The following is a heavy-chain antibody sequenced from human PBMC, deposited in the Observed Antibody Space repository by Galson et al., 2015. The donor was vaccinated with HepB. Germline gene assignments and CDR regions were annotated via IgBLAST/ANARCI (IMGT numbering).Heavy chain of an antibody. CDR2: ITSSGSFI. D-gene: IGHD3-10*01. Sequence: SLRLSCAGSGFTFSSYEMSWVRQAPGKGLEWVSSITSSGSFIQHADSVKGRFTISRDNARDLLFLQMNNLRAEDTAVYYCARDYRPNFGSGTYYPNWFDPWGQGTLFTVSS. CDR1: GFTFSSYE. J-gene: IGHJ5*02. CDR3: ARDYRPNFGSGTYYPNWFDP. V-gene: IGHV3-21*01.